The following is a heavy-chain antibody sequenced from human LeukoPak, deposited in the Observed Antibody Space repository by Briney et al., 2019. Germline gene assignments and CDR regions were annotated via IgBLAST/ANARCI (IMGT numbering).Heavy chain of an antibody. V-gene: IGHV3-66*01. CDR1: GFTVSSNY. J-gene: IGHJ4*02. D-gene: IGHD3-10*01. Sequence: PGGSLRLSCAASGFTVSSNYMSWVRQAPGKGLEWVSVIYSGGSTYYADSVKGRFTFFRDNSKNTLYLQMNSLRAEDTAVYYCARYYYGSGSSLDYWGQGTLVTVSS. CDR2: IYSGGST. CDR3: ARYYYGSGSSLDY.